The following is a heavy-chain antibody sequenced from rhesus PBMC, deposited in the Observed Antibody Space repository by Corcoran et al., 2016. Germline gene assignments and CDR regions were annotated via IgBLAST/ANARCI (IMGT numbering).Heavy chain of an antibody. CDR1: GFTFRYSR. Sequence: EVQLVESGGGLVQPGGSLRLSGAASGFTFRYSRMNRVRQAPGKGAEGVGLIKNKADGGTAAYAESVKGRFTISRDDSKNTLYLQMNSLKTEDTAVYYCTRDGTWGQGVVVTVSS. CDR2: IKNKADGGTA. D-gene: IGHD1-44*01. J-gene: IGHJ6*01. CDR3: TRDGT. V-gene: IGHV3-16*01.